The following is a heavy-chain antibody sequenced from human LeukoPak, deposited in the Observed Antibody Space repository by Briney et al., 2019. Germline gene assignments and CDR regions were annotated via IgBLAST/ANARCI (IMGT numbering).Heavy chain of an antibody. J-gene: IGHJ4*02. CDR3: AGDPTVTTYYFDY. CDR1: GYTFTGYY. Sequence: ASVKVSCKASGYTFTGYYMHWVRQAPGQGLEWMGWINPNSGGTNYAQKFQGRVTMTRDTSISTAYMELSRLRSDDTAVYYRAGDPTVTTYYFDYWGQGTLVTVSS. CDR2: INPNSGGT. V-gene: IGHV1-2*02. D-gene: IGHD4-17*01.